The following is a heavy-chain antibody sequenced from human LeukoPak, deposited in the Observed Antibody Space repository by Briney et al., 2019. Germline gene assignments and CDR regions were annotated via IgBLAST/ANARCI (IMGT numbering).Heavy chain of an antibody. CDR2: IYYSGST. Sequence: SETLSLTCTVSGGSISSYYWSWIRQPPGKGLEWIGSIYYSGSTNYNPSLKSRVTISVDTSKNQFSLKLSSVTAADTAVYYCARDSTPYSSGWYRDAFDIWGQGTMVTVSS. CDR3: ARDSTPYSSGWYRDAFDI. J-gene: IGHJ3*02. CDR1: GGSISSYY. V-gene: IGHV4-59*01. D-gene: IGHD6-19*01.